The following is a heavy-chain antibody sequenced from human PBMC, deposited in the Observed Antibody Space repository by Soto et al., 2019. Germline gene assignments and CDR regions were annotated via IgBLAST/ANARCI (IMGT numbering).Heavy chain of an antibody. CDR2: IFYSGSGS. CDR3: VRGPSRGSSLFGPLDY. J-gene: IGHJ4*02. CDR1: GFIFSTFG. Sequence: PGGSLRLSCPASGFIFSTFGMFWVRQAPGQGLEYVSAIFYSGSGSYYADPVRGRFTVSRDNSKNMFYLQMSSLRVEDTALYFCVRGPSRGSSLFGPLDYWGQGTQVTVSS. V-gene: IGHV3-64D*06. D-gene: IGHD3-3*01.